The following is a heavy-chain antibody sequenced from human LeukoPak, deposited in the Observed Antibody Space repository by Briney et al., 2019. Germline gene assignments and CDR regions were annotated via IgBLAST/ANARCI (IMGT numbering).Heavy chain of an antibody. J-gene: IGHJ4*02. V-gene: IGHV1-2*02. D-gene: IGHD1-26*01. CDR2: INPNSGGT. Sequence: ASVKVSCKASGCTFTGYYMHWVRQAPGQGLEWMGWINPNSGGTNYAQKFQGRVTMTRDTSISTAYMELSSLRSDDTAVYYCARSSGSYSWDYFDYWGQGTLVTVSS. CDR3: ARSSGSYSWDYFDY. CDR1: GCTFTGYY.